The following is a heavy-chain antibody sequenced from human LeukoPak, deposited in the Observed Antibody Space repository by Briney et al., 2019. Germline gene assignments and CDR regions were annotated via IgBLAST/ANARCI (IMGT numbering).Heavy chain of an antibody. Sequence: AGGSLRLSCAASGFTGSSNYMSWVRQAPGKGLEWVSVIYSGGSTYYADSVKGRFTISRDNSKNTLYLQMNSLRAEDTAVYYCARVAPPYYYDSSGYFDYWGQGTLVTVSS. CDR3: ARVAPPYYYDSSGYFDY. J-gene: IGHJ4*02. V-gene: IGHV3-53*01. D-gene: IGHD3-22*01. CDR1: GFTGSSNY. CDR2: IYSGGST.